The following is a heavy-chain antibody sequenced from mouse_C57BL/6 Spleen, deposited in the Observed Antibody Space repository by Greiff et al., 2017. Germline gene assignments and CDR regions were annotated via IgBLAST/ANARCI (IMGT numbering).Heavy chain of an antibody. J-gene: IGHJ2*01. Sequence: QVQLQQSGAELVRPGASVTLSCKASGYTFTDYEMHWVKQTPVHGLEWIGAIDPETGGTAYNQKFKGKAILTADKSSSTAYMELRSLTSEDSAVYYCAFRQLEYYFDYWGQGTTLTVSS. D-gene: IGHD6-1*02. CDR3: AFRQLEYYFDY. V-gene: IGHV1-15*01. CDR1: GYTFTDYE. CDR2: IDPETGGT.